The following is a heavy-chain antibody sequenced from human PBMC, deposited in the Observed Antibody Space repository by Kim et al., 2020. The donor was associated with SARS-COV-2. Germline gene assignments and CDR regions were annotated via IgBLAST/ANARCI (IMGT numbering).Heavy chain of an antibody. Sequence: SETLSLTCTVSGGSISSGGYYWSWIRQHPGKGLEWIGYIYYSGSTYYNPSLKSRVTISVDTSKNQFSLKLSSVTAADTAVYYCARERRGFGGNSFDDYWGQGTLVTVSS. CDR2: IYYSGST. V-gene: IGHV4-31*03. CDR1: GGSISSGGYY. CDR3: ARERRGFGGNSFDDY. D-gene: IGHD2-21*02. J-gene: IGHJ4*02.